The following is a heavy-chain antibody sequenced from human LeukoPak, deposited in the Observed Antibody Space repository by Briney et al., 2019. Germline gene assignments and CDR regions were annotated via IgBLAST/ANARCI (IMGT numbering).Heavy chain of an antibody. CDR1: GYTFTSYG. CDR2: ISAYSGNT. D-gene: IGHD6-13*01. V-gene: IGHV1-18*01. Sequence: ASVKVSCKASGYTFTSYGISWVRQAPGQGFEWMGWISAYSGNTNYAQKFQDRVTMTTDTSTSTAYMELKSLRSDDTAVYYCARGSKGYSSTWPQAEFDYWGQGTLVTVSS. J-gene: IGHJ4*02. CDR3: ARGSKGYSSTWPQAEFDY.